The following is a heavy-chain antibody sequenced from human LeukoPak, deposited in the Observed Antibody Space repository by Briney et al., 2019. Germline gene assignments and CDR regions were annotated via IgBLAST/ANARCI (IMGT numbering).Heavy chain of an antibody. Sequence: ASVKVSCKASGYTFTSYGISWVRQAPGQGLEWMGWISAYNGNTNYAQKLQGRVTMTTDTSTSTAYMELRSLRSDDTAVYYCARATYYDFWSDDAYDIWGQGTIVTVSS. CDR1: GYTFTSYG. CDR3: ARATYYDFWSDDAYDI. D-gene: IGHD3-3*01. V-gene: IGHV1-18*01. CDR2: ISAYNGNT. J-gene: IGHJ3*02.